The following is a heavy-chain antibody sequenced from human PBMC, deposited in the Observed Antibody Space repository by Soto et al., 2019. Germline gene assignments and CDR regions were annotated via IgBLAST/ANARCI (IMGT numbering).Heavy chain of an antibody. CDR3: ASQRMVVIKNWFDP. V-gene: IGHV4-39*01. J-gene: IGHJ5*02. CDR2: TYYRGST. CDR1: GGSISSSNYY. D-gene: IGHD3-16*02. Sequence: QLQLQESGPGLVKPSETLSLTCTVSGGSISSSNYYWGWIRQPPGKGLEWIGSTYYRGSTYYNTSLTSLVTIAADTSWNQFFLKLSSVTAADTAVYYCASQRMVVIKNWFDPWGQGTLSTVSS.